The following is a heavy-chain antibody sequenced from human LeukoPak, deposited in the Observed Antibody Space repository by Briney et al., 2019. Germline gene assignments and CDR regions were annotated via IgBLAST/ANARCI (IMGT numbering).Heavy chain of an antibody. D-gene: IGHD7-27*01. Sequence: SKTLSLTCTVSGYSISSGYYWGWIRQPPGKGLEWIGSIYYSGSTYYNPSLKSRVTISVDTSKNQFSLKLSSVTAADTAVYYCARHAADWGGYYFDYWGQGTLVTVSS. CDR1: GYSISSGYY. CDR2: IYYSGST. J-gene: IGHJ4*02. V-gene: IGHV4-38-2*02. CDR3: ARHAADWGGYYFDY.